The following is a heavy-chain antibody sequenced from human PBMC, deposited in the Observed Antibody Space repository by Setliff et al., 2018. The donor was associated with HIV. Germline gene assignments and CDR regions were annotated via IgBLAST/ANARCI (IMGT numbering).Heavy chain of an antibody. D-gene: IGHD1-1*01. CDR1: GYSISSGYY. Sequence: SETLSLTCAVSGYSISSGYYWGWIRQPPGKGLEWIGYIYYSGSTNYNPSLKSRVTISVDTSKNHFSLKLRSVTAADTAVYYCAQLGMVDDFDYWGQGTLVTVS. CDR3: AQLGMVDDFDY. J-gene: IGHJ4*02. CDR2: IYYSGST. V-gene: IGHV4-61*03.